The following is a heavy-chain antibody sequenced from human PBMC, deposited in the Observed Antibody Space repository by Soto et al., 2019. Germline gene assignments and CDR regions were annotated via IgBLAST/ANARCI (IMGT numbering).Heavy chain of an antibody. CDR3: AEDLFGGGYSYGTDFDY. CDR1: GFTFSSYG. D-gene: IGHD5-18*01. CDR2: ISYDGSNK. Sequence: GGSLRLSCAASGFTFSSYGMHWVRQAPGKGLEWVAVISYDGSNKYYADSVKGRFTISRDNSKNTLYLQMNSLRAEDTAVYYCAEDLFGGGYSYGTDFDYWGQGTLVTVSS. J-gene: IGHJ4*02. V-gene: IGHV3-30*18.